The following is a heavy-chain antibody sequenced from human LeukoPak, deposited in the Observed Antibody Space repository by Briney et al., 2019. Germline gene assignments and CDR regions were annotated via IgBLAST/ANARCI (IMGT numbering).Heavy chain of an antibody. Sequence: ASVKVSCKASGCTFTTYGISWVRPAPGQGRWWMGWISTNNGNTYYAQKLQGRVTMTTDTSTSTVYMELRSLRSDDTAVYYCARDSPLGNWDYWGQGTLVTVSS. CDR3: ARDSPLGNWDY. V-gene: IGHV1-18*01. CDR2: ISTNNGNT. D-gene: IGHD1-14*01. J-gene: IGHJ4*02. CDR1: GCTFTTYG.